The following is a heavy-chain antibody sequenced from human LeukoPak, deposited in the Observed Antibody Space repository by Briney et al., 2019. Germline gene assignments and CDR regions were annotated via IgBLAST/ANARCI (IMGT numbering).Heavy chain of an antibody. CDR2: FSVYNGDT. Sequence: ASVKVSCKASGYTFRSYGISWVRQAPGQGLEWMGWFSVYNGDTNYAQKLQGRVTMSTDTSTSTAYMELRSLTSDDTAVYYCARGGESRSTAAFDIWGQGTMVTVSS. CDR3: ARGGESRSTAAFDI. V-gene: IGHV1-18*01. D-gene: IGHD2-21*01. CDR1: GYTFRSYG. J-gene: IGHJ3*02.